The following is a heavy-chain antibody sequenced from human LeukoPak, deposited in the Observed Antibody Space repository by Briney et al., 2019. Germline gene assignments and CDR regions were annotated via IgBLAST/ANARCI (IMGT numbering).Heavy chain of an antibody. V-gene: IGHV4-61*08. Sequence: SETLSLTCTVSGGSISSGGYYWNWIRQHPGKGLEWIGYIYYSGSTNYNPSLKSRVTTSVDTSKNQFSLKLSSVTAADTAVYYCARETSLWVRGVHDNWFDPWGQGTLVTVSS. CDR1: GGSISSGGYY. CDR3: ARETSLWVRGVHDNWFDP. CDR2: IYYSGST. D-gene: IGHD3-10*01. J-gene: IGHJ5*02.